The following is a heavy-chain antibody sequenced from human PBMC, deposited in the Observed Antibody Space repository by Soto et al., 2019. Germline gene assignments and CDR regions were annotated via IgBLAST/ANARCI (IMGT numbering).Heavy chain of an antibody. Sequence: PSQTLSLTCAISGDSVSSNSAAWNWIRQSPSRVLEWLGRTYYRSKWNHDYAVSVKSRITINPYTSKNQFSLQLNSVTPEDTAVYYCASARREIVALDVWGQGTTVTVSS. J-gene: IGHJ6*02. CDR2: TYYRSKWNH. CDR3: ASARREIVALDV. D-gene: IGHD5-12*01. CDR1: GDSVSSNSAA. V-gene: IGHV6-1*01.